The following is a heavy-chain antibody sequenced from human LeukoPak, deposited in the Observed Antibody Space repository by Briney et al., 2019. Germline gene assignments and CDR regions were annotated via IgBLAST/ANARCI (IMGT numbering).Heavy chain of an antibody. CDR2: IKQDGSEK. D-gene: IGHD1-1*01. CDR1: GFTFSSYW. Sequence: GGSLRLSCAASGFTFSSYWMSWVRQAPGKGLEWVANIKQDGSEKYYVDSVKGRFTISRDNAKNSLYLQMNSLRAEDTAVYYCAKDNDGLELTRFDYWGQGTLVTVSS. J-gene: IGHJ4*02. CDR3: AKDNDGLELTRFDY. V-gene: IGHV3-7*03.